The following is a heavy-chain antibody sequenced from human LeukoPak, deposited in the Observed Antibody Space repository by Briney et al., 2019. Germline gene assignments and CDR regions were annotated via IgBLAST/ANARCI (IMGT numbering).Heavy chain of an antibody. CDR3: AKHGYSYGYFDY. CDR2: ITGSGGST. D-gene: IGHD5-18*01. Sequence: PGGSLRLSCAASGFTFSSYSMSWVRQAPGKGLEWVSAITGSGGSTYYADSVKDRFTISRDISGTTLYLQMNGLSAEDTAIYYCAKHGYSYGYFDYWGQGTLVTVSS. V-gene: IGHV3-23*01. CDR1: GFTFSSYS. J-gene: IGHJ4*02.